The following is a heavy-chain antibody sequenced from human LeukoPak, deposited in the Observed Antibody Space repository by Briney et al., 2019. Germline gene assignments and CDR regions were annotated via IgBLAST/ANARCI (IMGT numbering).Heavy chain of an antibody. J-gene: IGHJ4*02. CDR3: ARHPFATPFDY. CDR2: IYSTGDT. CDR1: GGSISGFY. V-gene: IGHV4-59*08. Sequence: SETLSLTCTVSGGSISGFYWSWIRQPPGMGLGWIGYIYSTGDTNSDPSLKSRVTVSLDTSKNQVSLRLSSVTAADTAVYYCARHPFATPFDYWGRGTLVTVSS. D-gene: IGHD2-15*01.